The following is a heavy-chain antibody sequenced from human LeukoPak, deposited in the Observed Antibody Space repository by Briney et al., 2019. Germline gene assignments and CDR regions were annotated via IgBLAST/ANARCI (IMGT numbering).Heavy chain of an antibody. CDR1: GGSISSYY. CDR2: IYYSGST. J-gene: IGHJ4*02. V-gene: IGHV4-59*01. Sequence: SETLSLTCTVSGGSISSYYWSWIRQPPGKGLEWIGYIYYSGSTNYNPSLKSRVTISVDTSKNQFSLELSSVTAADTAVYYCARNVDDFWSGYFTYWGQGTLVTVSS. D-gene: IGHD3-3*01. CDR3: ARNVDDFWSGYFTY.